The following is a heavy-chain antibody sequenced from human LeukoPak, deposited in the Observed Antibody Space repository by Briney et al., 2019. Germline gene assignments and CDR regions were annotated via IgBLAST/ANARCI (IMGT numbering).Heavy chain of an antibody. D-gene: IGHD4-11*01. V-gene: IGHV4-59*10. CDR2: IYTSGST. CDR1: GGSFSGYY. J-gene: IGHJ4*02. Sequence: PSETLSLTCAVYGGSFSGYYWSWIRQPAGKGLEWIGRIYTSGSTNYNPSLKSRVTMSVDTSKNQFSLKLSSVTAADTAVYYCAADSQQYYFDYWGQGTLVTVSS. CDR3: AADSQQYYFDY.